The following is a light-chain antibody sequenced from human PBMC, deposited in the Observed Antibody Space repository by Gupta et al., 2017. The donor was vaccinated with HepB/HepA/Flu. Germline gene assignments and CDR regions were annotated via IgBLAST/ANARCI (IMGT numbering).Light chain of an antibody. CDR3: QQSDSAPWT. Sequence: DMQMTHPPSSLSASVGDRVTISCRASQIISNYLNWYRQRPGEAPKLLIFAASSLERVGPSRVSGSGSGADFTLTISRLQPEDCATYYCQQSDSAPWTLGQGTKVEIK. J-gene: IGKJ1*01. CDR1: QIISNY. CDR2: AAS. V-gene: IGKV1-39*01.